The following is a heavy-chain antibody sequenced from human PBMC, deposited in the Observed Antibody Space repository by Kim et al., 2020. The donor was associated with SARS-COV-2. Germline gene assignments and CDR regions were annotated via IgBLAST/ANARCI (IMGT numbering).Heavy chain of an antibody. V-gene: IGHV1-18*01. Sequence: YAQKLQGRVTMTTDTSTSTDYMELRSLRSDDTAVYYCARDDRALVGGFDYWGQGTLVTVSS. CDR3: ARDDRALVGGFDY. J-gene: IGHJ4*02. D-gene: IGHD2-15*01.